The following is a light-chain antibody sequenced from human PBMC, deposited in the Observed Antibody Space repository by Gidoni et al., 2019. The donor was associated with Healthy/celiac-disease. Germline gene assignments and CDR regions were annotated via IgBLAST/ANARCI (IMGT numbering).Light chain of an antibody. Sequence: DIVMSELPLTLPVTPGETAYSSCRSSQSSLHSNGYNYLDWYLQNPGQSPQLLIDLGSTRASGGPYRFSGSGSGTDFTLKISRVEADDVGVYYCMKALQTPLTFGGGTKVEIK. CDR3: MKALQTPLT. J-gene: IGKJ4*01. CDR2: LGS. V-gene: IGKV2-28*01. CDR1: QSSLHSNGYNY.